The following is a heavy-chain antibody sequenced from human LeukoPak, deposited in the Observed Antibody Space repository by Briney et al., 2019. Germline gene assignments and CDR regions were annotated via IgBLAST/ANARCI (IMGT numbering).Heavy chain of an antibody. J-gene: IGHJ4*02. CDR3: AKDRGSTGWNFDY. V-gene: IGHV7-4-1*02. CDR1: GYIFTSFA. CDR2: INTNTGNP. Sequence: ASVKVSCKASGYIFTSFAMNWVRQAPGQGLEWMGWINTNTGNPTYAQGFTGRFEFSLDTSVSTAYLQISSLKAEDTAVYYCAKDRGSTGWNFDYWGQGTLVTVSS. D-gene: IGHD6-19*01.